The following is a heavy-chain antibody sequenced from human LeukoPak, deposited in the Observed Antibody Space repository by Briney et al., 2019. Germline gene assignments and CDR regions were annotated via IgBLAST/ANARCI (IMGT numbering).Heavy chain of an antibody. CDR1: GFTFSSYW. CDR3: ARTGYSRSWYDYYYYGMDV. D-gene: IGHD6-13*01. J-gene: IGHJ6*02. V-gene: IGHV3-7*02. Sequence: SGGSLRLSCAASGFTFSSYWMSWVRQAPGKGLEWVANIKQDGSEKYYVDSVKGRFTISRDNAKNSLYLQMNSLRAEDTAVYYCARTGYSRSWYDYYYYGMDVWGQGTTVTVSS. CDR2: IKQDGSEK.